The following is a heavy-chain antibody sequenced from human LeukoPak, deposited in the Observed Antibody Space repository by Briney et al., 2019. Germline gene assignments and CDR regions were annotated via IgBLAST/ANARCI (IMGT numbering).Heavy chain of an antibody. D-gene: IGHD6-13*01. CDR2: IKQDGSEK. CDR3: TTSYSSSWYASGTDY. V-gene: IGHV3-7*01. Sequence: GGSLRLSCAASGFTFTNYWLRWVRQAPGKGLEWVANIKQDGSEKHYVDSVKGRFTISRDNAKNSLYLQMNSLRDEGTAVYYCTTSYSSSWYASGTDYWGQGTLVTVSS. CDR1: GFTFTNYW. J-gene: IGHJ4*02.